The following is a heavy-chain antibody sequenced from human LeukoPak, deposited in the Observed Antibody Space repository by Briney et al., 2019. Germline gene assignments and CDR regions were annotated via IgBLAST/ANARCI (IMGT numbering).Heavy chain of an antibody. J-gene: IGHJ4*02. CDR3: ARARTAMATALDY. V-gene: IGHV4-30-4*01. Sequence: SQTLSLTCTVSGGSISSGDYYWSWICQPPGKGLEWIGYIYYSGSTYYNPSLKSRVTISVDTSKNQFSLKLSSVTAADTAVYYCARARTAMATALDYWGQGTLVTVSS. D-gene: IGHD5-18*01. CDR2: IYYSGST. CDR1: GGSISSGDYY.